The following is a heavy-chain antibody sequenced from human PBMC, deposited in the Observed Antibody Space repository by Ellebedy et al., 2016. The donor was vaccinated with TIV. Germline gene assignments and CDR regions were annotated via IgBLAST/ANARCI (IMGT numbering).Heavy chain of an antibody. V-gene: IGHV3-66*01. J-gene: IGHJ5*02. CDR3: VRERFPLPT. D-gene: IGHD3-16*01. CDR1: GFSVSSNY. CDR2: IYSGNDT. Sequence: GESLKISCAASGFSVSSNYMTWVRQAPGKGLEWVSVIYSGNDTHYADSVKGRFTISRDIFKNSVFLQMDRLRAEDTALYYCVRERFPLPTWGQGTLATVSS.